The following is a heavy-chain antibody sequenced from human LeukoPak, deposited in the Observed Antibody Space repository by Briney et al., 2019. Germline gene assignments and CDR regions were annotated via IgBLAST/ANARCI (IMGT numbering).Heavy chain of an antibody. CDR3: ARVGNSHHCSSTSCFPYYYYYMDV. D-gene: IGHD2-2*01. CDR2: ISSNGGST. J-gene: IGHJ6*03. Sequence: GGSLRLSCAASGFTFSSYAMHWVRQAPGKGLEYVSAISSNGGSTYYANSVKGRFTISRDNSKNTLYLQMGSLRAEDMAVYYCARVGNSHHCSSTSCFPYYYYYMDVWGKGTTVTVSS. V-gene: IGHV3-64*01. CDR1: GFTFSSYA.